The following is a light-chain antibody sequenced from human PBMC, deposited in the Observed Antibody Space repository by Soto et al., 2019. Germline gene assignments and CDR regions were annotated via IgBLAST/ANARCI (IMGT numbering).Light chain of an antibody. J-gene: IGLJ1*01. CDR1: SSDIGAYIY. Sequence: QSALTQPPSASGSPGPSVTISCTGTSSDIGAYIYVSWYQQHPGKAPKLMISEVSRRPSGVPERFSGSKSGNTASLTVSGLQADDEAHYYCSSYAGRNNFVFGTGTKVTVL. CDR2: EVS. CDR3: SSYAGRNNFV. V-gene: IGLV2-8*01.